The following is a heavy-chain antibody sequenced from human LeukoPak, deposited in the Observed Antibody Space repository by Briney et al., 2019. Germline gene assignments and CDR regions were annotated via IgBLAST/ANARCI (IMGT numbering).Heavy chain of an antibody. CDR1: GFTFSSYS. CDR2: ISSSSSYI. Sequence: GGSLRLSCAASGFTFSSYSMNWVRRAPGKGLEWVSSISSSSSYIYYADSVKGRFTISRDNAKNSLYLQMNSLRAEDTAVYYCARGLDDFWGGYSFDYWGQGTLVTVSS. CDR3: ARGLDDFWGGYSFDY. J-gene: IGHJ4*02. D-gene: IGHD3-3*01. V-gene: IGHV3-21*01.